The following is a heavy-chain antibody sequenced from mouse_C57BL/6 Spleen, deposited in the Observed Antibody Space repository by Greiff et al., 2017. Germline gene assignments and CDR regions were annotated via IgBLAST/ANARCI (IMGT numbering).Heavy chain of an antibody. CDR3: ARRGEIYYGYDVGTWFAY. CDR1: GFNIKNTY. V-gene: IGHV14-3*01. CDR2: IDPANGNT. J-gene: IGHJ3*01. D-gene: IGHD2-2*01. Sequence: VQLQQSVAELVRPGASVKLSCTASGFNIKNTYMHWVKQRPEQGLEWIGRIDPANGNTKYAPKFQGKATITADTSSNPAYLQLSSLTSEDTAIYYCARRGEIYYGYDVGTWFAYWGQGTLVTVSA.